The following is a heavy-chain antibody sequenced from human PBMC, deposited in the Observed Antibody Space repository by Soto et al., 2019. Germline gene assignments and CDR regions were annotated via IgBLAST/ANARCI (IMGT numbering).Heavy chain of an antibody. Sequence: EVQLVESGGGLVQPGRSLRLSCAASGFTFDDYGMHWVRQAPGKGLEWVSGIKWNSGSIGYADSVKGRFTISRDNAKNYLYLEMHRLRAEDTALFYCAKGLTVGVGSVHPAFDIWGQGTMVTVSS. D-gene: IGHD3-16*02. CDR2: IKWNSGSI. V-gene: IGHV3-9*01. CDR3: AKGLTVGVGSVHPAFDI. CDR1: GFTFDDYG. J-gene: IGHJ3*02.